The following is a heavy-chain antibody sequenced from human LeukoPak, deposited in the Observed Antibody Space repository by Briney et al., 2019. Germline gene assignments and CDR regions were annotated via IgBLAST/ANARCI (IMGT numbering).Heavy chain of an antibody. V-gene: IGHV2-70*11. D-gene: IGHD3-9*01. J-gene: IGHJ6*03. CDR3: ARMYYDILTDQRGTNYYYYYYMDV. Sequence: SGPALVKPTQTLTLTCTLSGFSLSTSGMCVSWIRQPPGKALEWLARIDWDDDEYYSTSLKSRLTISKDTSKNQVVLTMTNMDPVDTGTYYCARMYYDILTDQRGTNYYYYYYMDVWGKGTTVTVSS. CDR2: IDWDDDE. CDR1: GFSLSTSGMC.